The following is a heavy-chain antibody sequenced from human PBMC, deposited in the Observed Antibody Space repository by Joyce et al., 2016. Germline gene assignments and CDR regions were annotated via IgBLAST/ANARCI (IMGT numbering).Heavy chain of an antibody. J-gene: IGHJ4*02. D-gene: IGHD6-19*01. CDR2: MSYDGSNE. V-gene: IGHV3-30*18. Sequence: QVQLLESGGGVVQPGRSLRLSCAASGFTFNTYGMNWVRQAPGKGLEWVAVMSYDGSNEYYADSVKGRFTISRDNSKNTLYLQMNSLRAEDTAVYYCTKSSRTGYSSGWPDFDYWGQGTLVTVSS. CDR3: TKSSRTGYSSGWPDFDY. CDR1: GFTFNTYG.